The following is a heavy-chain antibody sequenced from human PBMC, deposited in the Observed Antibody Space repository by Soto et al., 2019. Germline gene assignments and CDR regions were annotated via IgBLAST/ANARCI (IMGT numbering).Heavy chain of an antibody. CDR3: ARGPPFGY. D-gene: IGHD3-10*01. Sequence: SETLSLTCTVSGGSISSSDYYWGWIRQPPGKGLEWIGSMSHSGRTAYNPSLKSRVTISEDTSKNQFSLKLSSVTAADTAVYYCARGPPFGYWGQGTLVTVSS. CDR2: MSHSGRT. V-gene: IGHV4-39*07. J-gene: IGHJ4*02. CDR1: GGSISSSDYY.